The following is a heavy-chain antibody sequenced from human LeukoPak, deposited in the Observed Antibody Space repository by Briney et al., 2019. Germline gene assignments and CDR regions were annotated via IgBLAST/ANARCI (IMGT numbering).Heavy chain of an antibody. CDR2: ITGSGDYT. D-gene: IGHD3-22*01. J-gene: IGHJ4*02. Sequence: PGGSLRLFCAASGFTFSGYAMTWVRQAPGKGLELVSSITGSGDYTYYIDSVKGRFTIPRDNSKNILYLQMNSLRGEDTALYYCAKDGLYYDGSAHVYYFDYWGQGTLVAVSS. CDR1: GFTFSGYA. V-gene: IGHV3-23*01. CDR3: AKDGLYYDGSAHVYYFDY.